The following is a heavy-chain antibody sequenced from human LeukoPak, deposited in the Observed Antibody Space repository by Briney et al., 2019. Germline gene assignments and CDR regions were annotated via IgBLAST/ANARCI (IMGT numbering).Heavy chain of an antibody. CDR1: GYTFTSYG. V-gene: IGHV1-18*01. CDR2: ISAYNGNT. D-gene: IGHD5-12*01. Sequence: ASVKVSCKASGYTFTSYGISWVRQAPGQGLEWMGWISAYNGNTNYAQKLQSRVTTTTDTSTSTAYMELGSLRSDDTAVYYCARLKERGYSGYPECWGQGTLVTVSS. J-gene: IGHJ4*02. CDR3: ARLKERGYSGYPEC.